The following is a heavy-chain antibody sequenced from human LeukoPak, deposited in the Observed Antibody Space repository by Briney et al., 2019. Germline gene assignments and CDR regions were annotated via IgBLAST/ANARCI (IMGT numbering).Heavy chain of an antibody. CDR1: GGTFSSYA. Sequence: ASVKVSCKASGGTFSSYAISWMRQAPGQGLEWMGRIIPIFGIANYAQKFQGRVTITADKSTSTAYMELSSLRSEDTAVYYCARGPITMIDVGADWFDPWGQGTLVTVSS. CDR2: IIPIFGIA. D-gene: IGHD3-22*01. CDR3: ARGPITMIDVGADWFDP. V-gene: IGHV1-69*04. J-gene: IGHJ5*02.